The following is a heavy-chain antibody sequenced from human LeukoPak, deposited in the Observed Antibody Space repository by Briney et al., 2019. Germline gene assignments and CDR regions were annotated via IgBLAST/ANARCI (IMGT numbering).Heavy chain of an antibody. V-gene: IGHV3-21*04. CDR1: GFTLSSHS. CDR2: IFQGGGEI. J-gene: IGHJ4*02. CDR3: ATYRRVLLPFES. Sequence: GGSLRLSCAASGFTLSSHSMNWVRQAPGKGLEWVSSIFQGGGEIHYADSVRGRFTISRDNSKSTLFLQMNSLRAEDSAIYYCATYRRVLLPFESWGQGTLVTVSS. D-gene: IGHD5-18*01.